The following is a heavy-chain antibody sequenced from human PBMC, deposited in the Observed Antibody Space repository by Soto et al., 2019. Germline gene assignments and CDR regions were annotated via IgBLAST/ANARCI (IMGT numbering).Heavy chain of an antibody. CDR3: ARRERYYGSPGWFDP. D-gene: IGHD3-10*01. J-gene: IGHJ5*02. V-gene: IGHV4-39*01. CDR1: AGSISSFTYY. Sequence: PSETLSLTFSVSAGSISSFTYYWGWIRQPPGKGLEWIGTVYYNENTYYNPSLKSRVTITVDTAKNQFSLNLRSVTAADTAMYFCARRERYYGSPGWFDPWGPGTMVTVSS. CDR2: VYYNENT.